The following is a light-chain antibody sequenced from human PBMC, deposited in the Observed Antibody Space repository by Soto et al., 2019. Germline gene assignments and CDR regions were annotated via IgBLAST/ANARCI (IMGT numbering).Light chain of an antibody. CDR3: CSFADFTYV. V-gene: IGLV2-14*01. Sequence: QSALTQPASVSGSPGQSITISCTGTSSDVGGYNYVSWYQQHPGKAPKLIIYEVSNRPSGVSNRFSGSKSGNTASLTISGLQAEDEADYYCCSFADFTYVFGTGTKLTVL. J-gene: IGLJ1*01. CDR2: EVS. CDR1: SSDVGGYNY.